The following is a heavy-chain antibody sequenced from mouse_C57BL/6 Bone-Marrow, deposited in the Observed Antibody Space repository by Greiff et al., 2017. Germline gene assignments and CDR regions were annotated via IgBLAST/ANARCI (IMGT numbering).Heavy chain of an antibody. CDR2: IYPRSGNT. CDR1: GYTFTSYG. Sequence: VQLQQPGAELARPGASVKLSCKASGYTFTSYGISWVKQRTGQGLEWIGEIYPRSGNTYYNEKFKGKATLTADKSSSTAYMELRSLTSEDSAVYFCARGWLPYAMDYWGQGTSVTVSS. J-gene: IGHJ4*01. V-gene: IGHV1-81*01. D-gene: IGHD2-2*01. CDR3: ARGWLPYAMDY.